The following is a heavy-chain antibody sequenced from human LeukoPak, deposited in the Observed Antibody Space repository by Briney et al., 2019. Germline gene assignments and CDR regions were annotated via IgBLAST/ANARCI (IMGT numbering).Heavy chain of an antibody. CDR3: ARAPAVQLLTAGYYMDV. Sequence: ASVKVSCKASGYTFTSYYMHWVRQAPGQGLEWMGIINPSGGSTSYAQKFQGRVTMTRDTSTSTVYMELSSLRSEDTAVYYCARAPAVQLLTAGYYMDVWGKGTTVTVSS. V-gene: IGHV1-46*01. D-gene: IGHD5-18*01. CDR2: INPSGGST. J-gene: IGHJ6*03. CDR1: GYTFTSYY.